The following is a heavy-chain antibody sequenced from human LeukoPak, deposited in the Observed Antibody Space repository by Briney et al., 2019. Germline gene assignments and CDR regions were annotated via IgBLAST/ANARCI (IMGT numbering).Heavy chain of an antibody. CDR2: IKQDGSEK. J-gene: IGHJ5*02. V-gene: IGHV3-7*05. CDR1: GSTFSNYW. CDR3: ARASDPWLQLT. Sequence: GGSLRLSCAASGSTFSNYWMIWVRQAPGKGLEWVGNIKQDGSEKRYADSVRGRFSISRDNAQTSLYLQMNSLRAEDTAVYYCARASDPWLQLTWGQGTLVTVSS. D-gene: IGHD5-24*01.